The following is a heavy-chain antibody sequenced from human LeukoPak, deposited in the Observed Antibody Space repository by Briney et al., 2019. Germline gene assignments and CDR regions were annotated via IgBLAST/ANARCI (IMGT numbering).Heavy chain of an antibody. CDR2: ISYDGSNK. CDR1: GFAFSTYG. CDR3: AKDLAWNFCVDY. V-gene: IGHV3-30*18. D-gene: IGHD1-7*01. J-gene: IGHJ4*02. Sequence: XGSLRLSCAPSGFAFSTYGMHWVRQAPGKGLEWLAVISYDGSNKNYADSVKGRFTISRDNSKNTLYLQMNSLRAEDTAMYYCAKDLAWNFCVDYWGQGTLVTVSS.